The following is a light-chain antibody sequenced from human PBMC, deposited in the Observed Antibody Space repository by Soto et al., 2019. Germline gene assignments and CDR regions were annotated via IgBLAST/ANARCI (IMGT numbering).Light chain of an antibody. J-gene: IGKJ1*01. CDR3: QQYHTDWT. CDR2: AAS. CDR1: ESIDNW. Sequence: DIQMTQSPSTLSASVGDTVTITCRASESIDNWLAWYQQKPGKAPKLLIFAASTLVRGVPSRFSGRGSGTEFTLTISSLQADDYATFYCQQYHTDWTFGQGTKGDIK. V-gene: IGKV1-5*01.